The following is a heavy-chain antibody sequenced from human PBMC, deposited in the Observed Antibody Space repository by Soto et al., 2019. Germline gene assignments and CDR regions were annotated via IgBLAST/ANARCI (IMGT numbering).Heavy chain of an antibody. CDR2: ISSSSSPI. CDR1: GFTFSSYG. J-gene: IGHJ4*02. CDR3: ARRSSPEIQGVTRHFDY. Sequence: EVQLVESGGGWVQPGGSLRLSCVASGFTFSSYGMNWVRRAPGKGLEWVSYISSSSSPIYYADSVKGRFTISRDNAENSLYLQMNSLRDEDTAVYYGARRSSPEIQGVTRHFDYWGQGTLVTVSS. V-gene: IGHV3-48*02. D-gene: IGHD5-18*01.